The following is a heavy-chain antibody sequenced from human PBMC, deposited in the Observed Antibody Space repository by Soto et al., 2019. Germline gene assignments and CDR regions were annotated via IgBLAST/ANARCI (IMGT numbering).Heavy chain of an antibody. CDR1: GFTFSSYW. V-gene: IGHV3-7*04. J-gene: IGHJ2*01. D-gene: IGHD3-10*01. CDR2: IKQDGSEK. CDR3: AKDGSGSYYTPPWYFDL. Sequence: EVQLVESGGGLVQPGGSLRLSCAASGFTFSSYWMSWVRQAPGKGLEWVANIKQDGSEKYYVDSVKGRFTISRDNATNSLYLQMNSLRAEDTAVYYCAKDGSGSYYTPPWYFDLWGRGTLVTVSS.